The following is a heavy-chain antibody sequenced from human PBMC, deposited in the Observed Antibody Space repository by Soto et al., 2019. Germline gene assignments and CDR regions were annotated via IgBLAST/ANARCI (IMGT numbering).Heavy chain of an antibody. CDR2: IYYSGNT. D-gene: IGHD5-18*01. V-gene: IGHV4-61*08. J-gene: IGHJ5*02. Sequence: SETLSLTCTVSGGSVSSGDYYWSWIRQPPGKGLEWIGYIYYSGNTNYNPSLKSRVIISVDTSKNLFSLKLTTVTAADTAVYYCARIPVDTSMIYWLDPWGQGTLVTVSS. CDR3: ARIPVDTSMIYWLDP. CDR1: GGSVSSGDYY.